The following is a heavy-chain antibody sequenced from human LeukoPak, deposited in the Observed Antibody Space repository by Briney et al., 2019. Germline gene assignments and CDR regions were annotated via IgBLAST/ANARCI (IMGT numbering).Heavy chain of an antibody. J-gene: IGHJ4*02. CDR3: ARSPDTAMGES. CDR2: INHSGST. V-gene: IGHV4-34*01. CDR1: GGSFSGYY. D-gene: IGHD5-18*01. Sequence: SETLSLTCAVSGGSFSGYYWSWIRQPPGKGLEWIGEINHSGSTNYNPSLTSRVTISVDTSKNQFSLKLSSVTAADTAVYYCARSPDTAMGESWGQGTLVTVSS.